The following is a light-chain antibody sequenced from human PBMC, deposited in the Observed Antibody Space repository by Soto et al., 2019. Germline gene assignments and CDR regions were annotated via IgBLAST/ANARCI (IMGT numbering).Light chain of an antibody. CDR1: QSVISY. Sequence: IVLTQSPATLSLSTGERATLSCRSSQSVISYLAWYQQKPGQAPRLLIYDASNRATGIPARFSGSGSGTDFTLTISSLEPEDFAVYYCQQRSNWPPITFGQGTRLEVK. CDR3: QQRSNWPPIT. CDR2: DAS. J-gene: IGKJ5*01. V-gene: IGKV3-11*01.